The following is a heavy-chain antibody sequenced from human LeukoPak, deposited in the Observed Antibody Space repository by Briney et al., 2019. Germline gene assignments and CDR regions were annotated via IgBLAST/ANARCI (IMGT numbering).Heavy chain of an antibody. V-gene: IGHV3-30*04. J-gene: IGHJ4*02. CDR1: GFTFSNFA. D-gene: IGHD7-27*01. CDR2: MSYDGSNK. CDR3: ARDSWGFDF. Sequence: GESLKISCAASGFTFSNFAMHWVRQAPGKGLEWVAMMSYDGSNKYTDSVKGRFTISRDNSKNMVDLYMSNLKIEDTAVYYCARDSWGFDFWGQGTLVTVSS.